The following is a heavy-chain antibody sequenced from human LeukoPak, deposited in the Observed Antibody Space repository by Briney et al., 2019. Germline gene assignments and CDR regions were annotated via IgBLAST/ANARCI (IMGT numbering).Heavy chain of an antibody. Sequence: SETLSLTCTVSGGSISSYCWSWIRQPAGKGLEWIGRIYTSGSTNYNPSLKSRVTMSVDTSENQFSLKLSSVTAADTAVYYCARSVSSPGWDWFDPWGQGTLVTVSS. J-gene: IGHJ5*02. CDR3: ARSVSSPGWDWFDP. CDR1: GGSISSYC. CDR2: IYTSGST. V-gene: IGHV4-4*07. D-gene: IGHD6-19*01.